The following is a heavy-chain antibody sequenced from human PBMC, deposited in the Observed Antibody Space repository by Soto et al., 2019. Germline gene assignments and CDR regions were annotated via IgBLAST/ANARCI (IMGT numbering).Heavy chain of an antibody. J-gene: IGHJ4*02. V-gene: IGHV3-33*01. D-gene: IGHD5-18*01. CDR1: GFTFSSYG. Sequence: QEQLVESGGGVVQPGRSLRLSCAAYGFTFSSYGMHWVRQAPGKGLEWVAVIWYDGSNKYYADSVKGRFTISRDNSKNTLYLQMNSLRAEDTAVYYCARAVYSYGYYFDYWGQGTLVTVSS. CDR3: ARAVYSYGYYFDY. CDR2: IWYDGSNK.